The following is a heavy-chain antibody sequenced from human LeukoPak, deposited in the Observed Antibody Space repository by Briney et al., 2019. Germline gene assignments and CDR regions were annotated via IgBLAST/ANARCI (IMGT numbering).Heavy chain of an antibody. D-gene: IGHD6-19*01. V-gene: IGHV3-23*01. CDR2: ISGSGGST. CDR3: AKVAYSSGWYGGLDY. Sequence: GGSLRLSCAASGFTFSSYAMSWVREAPGKGLEWVSAISGSGGSTYYADSVKGRFTISRDNSKNTLYLQMNSLRAEDTAVYYCAKVAYSSGWYGGLDYWGQGTLVTVSS. CDR1: GFTFSSYA. J-gene: IGHJ4*02.